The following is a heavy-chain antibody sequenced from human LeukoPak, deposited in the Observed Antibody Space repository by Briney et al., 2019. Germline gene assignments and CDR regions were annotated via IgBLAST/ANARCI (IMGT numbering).Heavy chain of an antibody. V-gene: IGHV4-59*01. CDR2: IYYSGST. Sequence: SETLSLTCTVSGGSISSYYWSWIRQPPGKGLEWIGYIYYSGSTNYNPSLKSRVTISVDTSKNQFSLKLSSVTAADTAVYYCARAGGGCSGGSCYSYYFDYWGQGTLVTVSS. J-gene: IGHJ4*02. CDR3: ARAGGGCSGGSCYSYYFDY. CDR1: GGSISSYY. D-gene: IGHD2-15*01.